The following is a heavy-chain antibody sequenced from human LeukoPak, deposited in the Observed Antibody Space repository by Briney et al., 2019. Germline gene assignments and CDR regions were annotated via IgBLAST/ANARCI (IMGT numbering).Heavy chain of an antibody. CDR2: IYYSGST. CDR3: ARGGDMARRHYYDTKYRQLTFDI. V-gene: IGHV4-39*07. J-gene: IGHJ3*02. D-gene: IGHD3-22*01. Sequence: PSETLSLTCTVSGGSISSSSYYWGWIRQPPGKGLECIGSIYYSGSTYYNPSLKSRVTISVDTSMNQFSLKLSSVTAADTAVYYCARGGDMARRHYYDTKYRQLTFDIWGQGTMVTVSS. CDR1: GGSISSSSYY.